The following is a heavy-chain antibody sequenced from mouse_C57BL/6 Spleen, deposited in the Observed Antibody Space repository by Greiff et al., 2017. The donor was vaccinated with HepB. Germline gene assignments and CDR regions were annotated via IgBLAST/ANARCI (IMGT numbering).Heavy chain of an antibody. Sequence: EVKLVESEGGLVQPGSSMKLSCTASGFTFSDYYMAWVRQVPEKGLEWVATINYDGSSTYYLDSLKSRFIISRDNAKNILYLQMSSLKSEDTATYYCARDRDYYSNVNWYFDVWGTGTTVTVSS. CDR1: GFTFSDYY. D-gene: IGHD2-5*01. CDR2: INYDGSST. J-gene: IGHJ1*03. CDR3: ARDRDYYSNVNWYFDV. V-gene: IGHV5-16*01.